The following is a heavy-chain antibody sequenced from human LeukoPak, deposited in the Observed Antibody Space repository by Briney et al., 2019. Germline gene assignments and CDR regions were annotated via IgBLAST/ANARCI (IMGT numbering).Heavy chain of an antibody. V-gene: IGHV4-4*07. CDR1: GGSISSYY. J-gene: IGHJ5*02. CDR3: ARGIRQYGSGSRVGYNWFDP. CDR2: IYTSGST. D-gene: IGHD3-10*01. Sequence: SETLPLTCTVSGGSISSYYWSWIRQPAGKGLEWIGRIYTSGSTNYNPSLKSRVTMSVDTSKNQFSLKLSSVTAADTAVYYCARGIRQYGSGSRVGYNWFDPWGQGTLVTVSS.